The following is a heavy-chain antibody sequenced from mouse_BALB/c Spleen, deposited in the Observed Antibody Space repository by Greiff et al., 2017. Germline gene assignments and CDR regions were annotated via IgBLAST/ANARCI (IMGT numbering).Heavy chain of an antibody. D-gene: IGHD2-3*01. J-gene: IGHJ2*01. CDR3: ARYDAYYFDY. CDR1: GFSLTSYG. V-gene: IGHV2-9*02. CDR2: IWAGGST. Sequence: QVQLQQSGPGLVAPSQSLSITCTVSGFSLTSYGVHWVRQPPGKGLEWLGVIWAGGSTNYNSALMSRLSISTDNSKSQVFLKMNSLQTDDTAMYYCARYDAYYFDYWGQGTTLTVSS.